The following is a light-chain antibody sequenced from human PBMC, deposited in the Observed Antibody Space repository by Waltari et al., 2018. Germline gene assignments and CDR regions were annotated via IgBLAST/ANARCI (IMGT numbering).Light chain of an antibody. J-gene: IGLJ3*02. V-gene: IGLV2-11*01. CDR3: CSFAGTHTWV. CDR2: DVT. Sequence: SALTQPRSVSGSPAQSVTISCTGTTIDVGGYDYVSWYQHHPGKAPKLMIFDVTQRPSGVPDRFPGSKSANTASLTTSGLQAEDEADYYCCSFAGTHTWVFGGGTKVTVL. CDR1: TIDVGGYDY.